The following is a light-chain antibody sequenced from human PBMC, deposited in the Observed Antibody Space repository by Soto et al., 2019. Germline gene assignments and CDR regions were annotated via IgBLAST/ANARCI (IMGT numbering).Light chain of an antibody. J-gene: IGLJ2*01. CDR1: SSDVGGYNY. Sequence: QSALTQPASVSGSPGQSITISCTGTSSDVGGYNYVSWYQQHPGKAPKLMIYDVSNRPSGVSNRFSVSKSGNTASLTSSGLQAEDEADYYCSSYTSSSTPSVVFGGGTKLTVL. V-gene: IGLV2-14*01. CDR2: DVS. CDR3: SSYTSSSTPSVV.